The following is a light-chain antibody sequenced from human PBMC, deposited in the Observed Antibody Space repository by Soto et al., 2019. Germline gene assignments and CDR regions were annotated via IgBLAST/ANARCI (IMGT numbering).Light chain of an antibody. J-gene: IGKJ1*01. CDR2: DAS. V-gene: IGKV1-5*01. CDR1: QTISSW. CDR3: QQYNSYWT. Sequence: DIPINQAPSPLSASVGVSGTITCRARQTISSWLAWYQQKLGKAPRPLIYDASSLEGGVTSRFSGSVSGTEFTLNISSLQPDDFATYYCQQYNSYWTLGQGTKVDI.